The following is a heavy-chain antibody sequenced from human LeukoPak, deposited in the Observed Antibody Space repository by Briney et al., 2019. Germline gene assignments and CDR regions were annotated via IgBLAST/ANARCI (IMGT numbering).Heavy chain of an antibody. CDR2: FNPNSVGT. Sequence: ASVKVSCKTFGYTFTYYYLHWVRQAPGQGLEWMGWFNPNSVGTNCAQKFQGRVTMTSDTSITTAYMELTSLRSDDTAVYYCAREAPGWGNFDFWGEGTLVSVS. J-gene: IGHJ4*02. CDR1: GYTFTYYY. V-gene: IGHV1-2*02. CDR3: AREAPGWGNFDF. D-gene: IGHD3-10*01.